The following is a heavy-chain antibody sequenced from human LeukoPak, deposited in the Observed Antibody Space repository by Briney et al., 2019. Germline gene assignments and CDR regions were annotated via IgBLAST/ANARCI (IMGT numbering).Heavy chain of an antibody. CDR3: ARSRPTGSWHAAFVDY. J-gene: IGHJ4*02. D-gene: IGHD6-13*01. CDR1: GGSFSGYY. V-gene: IGHV4-34*01. CDR2: INHSGST. Sequence: PSETLSLTCAVYGGSFSGYYWSWIRQPPGKGLEWIGEINHSGSTNYNPSLKSRVTISVDTSKNQFSLKLSSVTAADTAVYYCARSRPTGSWHAAFVDYWGQGTLVTVSS.